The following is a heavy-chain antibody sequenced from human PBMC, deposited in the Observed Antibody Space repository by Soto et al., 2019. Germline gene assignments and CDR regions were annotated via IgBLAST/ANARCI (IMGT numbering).Heavy chain of an antibody. J-gene: IGHJ6*03. CDR1: GFTFSSYW. Sequence: GGSLRLSCAASGFTFSSYWMSWVRQAPGKGLEWVANIKQDGSEKYYVESVKERFTISRDNAKNSLYLQMNSLRAEDTAVYYCAREGYSGSWSIIRRCYMDVWGKGTTVTVSS. CDR2: IKQDGSEK. CDR3: AREGYSGSWSIIRRCYMDV. V-gene: IGHV3-7*01. D-gene: IGHD6-13*01.